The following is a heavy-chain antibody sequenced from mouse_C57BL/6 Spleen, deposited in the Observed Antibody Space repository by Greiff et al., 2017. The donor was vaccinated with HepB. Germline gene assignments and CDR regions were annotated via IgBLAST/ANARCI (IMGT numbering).Heavy chain of an antibody. D-gene: IGHD1-1*01. CDR2: ISSGGDYI. V-gene: IGHV5-9-1*02. Sequence: EVKLVESGEGLVKPGGSLKLSCAASGFTFSSYAMSWVRQTPEKRLGWVAYISSGGDYIYYADTVKGRFTISRDNARNTLYLQMSSLKSEDTAMYYWTRGRITTVVAADYAMDYWGQGTSVTVSS. J-gene: IGHJ4*01. CDR3: TRGRITTVVAADYAMDY. CDR1: GFTFSSYA.